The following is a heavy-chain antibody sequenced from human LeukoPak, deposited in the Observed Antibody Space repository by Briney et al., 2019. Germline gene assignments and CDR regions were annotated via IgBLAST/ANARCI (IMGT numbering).Heavy chain of an antibody. CDR3: AKDPKPSLVGNYYFDY. D-gene: IGHD1-14*01. V-gene: IGHV3-23*01. CDR1: GFTFSSYA. Sequence: TGGSLRLSCAASGFTFSSYAMSWVRQAPGKGLEWVSAISGSGGSTYYADSVKGRFTISRDNSKNTLYLQMNSLRAEDTAVYYCAKDPKPSLVGNYYFDYWGQGTLVTVSS. CDR2: ISGSGGST. J-gene: IGHJ4*02.